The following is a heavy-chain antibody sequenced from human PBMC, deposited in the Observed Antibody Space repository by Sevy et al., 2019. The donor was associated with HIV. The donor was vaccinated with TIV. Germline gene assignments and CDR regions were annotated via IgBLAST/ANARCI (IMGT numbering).Heavy chain of an antibody. V-gene: IGHV3-74*01. CDR2: ISSDGSST. J-gene: IGHJ4*02. Sequence: GGFLRLSCAASGFTFSSYWMHWVRHAPGKGLVWVSRISSDGSSTSYAYSVRGRFTISRDNAKNMLYLQMNSLRAEDQDLYYCERDGRAARDFDYWGQGTLVTVSS. CDR3: ERDGRAARDFDY. D-gene: IGHD6-6*01. CDR1: GFTFSSYW.